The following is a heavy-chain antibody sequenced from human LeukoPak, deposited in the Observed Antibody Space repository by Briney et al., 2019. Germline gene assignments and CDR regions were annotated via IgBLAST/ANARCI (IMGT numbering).Heavy chain of an antibody. Sequence: GGSLRLSCAASGFTFSGYRMNWVRQAPGKGLEWVSSISTSSGYIYYADSVQGRFTISRENAKNSLYLQMNSLRAEDTAMYYCARNRGDPSYFDYWGQGILVTVSS. CDR1: GFTFSGYR. V-gene: IGHV3-21*01. D-gene: IGHD4-17*01. CDR3: ARNRGDPSYFDY. J-gene: IGHJ4*02. CDR2: ISTSSGYI.